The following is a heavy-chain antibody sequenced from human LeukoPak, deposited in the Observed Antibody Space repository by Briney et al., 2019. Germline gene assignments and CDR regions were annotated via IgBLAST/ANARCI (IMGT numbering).Heavy chain of an antibody. Sequence: GASVKVSCKASGYTFTGYYMHWVRQAPGQGLEWMGWINPNSGGTNYAQKFQGRVTMTRDTSISTAYMELSRLRSDDTAVYYCARDRGYCSGGSCPPAHIMDVWGKGTTVTVSS. J-gene: IGHJ6*04. D-gene: IGHD2-15*01. CDR1: GYTFTGYY. V-gene: IGHV1-2*02. CDR3: ARDRGYCSGGSCPPAHIMDV. CDR2: INPNSGGT.